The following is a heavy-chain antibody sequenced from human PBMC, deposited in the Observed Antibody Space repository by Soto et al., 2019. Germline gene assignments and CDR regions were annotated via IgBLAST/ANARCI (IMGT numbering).Heavy chain of an antibody. Sequence: GGSLRLSCAASGFTFSSYAMSRVRQAPGKGLEWVSAISGSGGSTYYADSVKGRFTISRDNSKNTLYLQMNSLRAEDTAVYYCAKMSYDFWSGKGYFDYWGQGTLVTVSS. CDR1: GFTFSSYA. D-gene: IGHD3-3*01. J-gene: IGHJ4*02. CDR3: AKMSYDFWSGKGYFDY. CDR2: ISGSGGST. V-gene: IGHV3-23*01.